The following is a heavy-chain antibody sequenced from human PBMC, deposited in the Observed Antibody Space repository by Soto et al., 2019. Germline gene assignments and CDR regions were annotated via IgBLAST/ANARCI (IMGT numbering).Heavy chain of an antibody. D-gene: IGHD6-13*01. CDR1: GGTFSSYA. V-gene: IGHV1-69*01. CDR2: IIPIFGTA. Sequence: QVQLVQSGAEVKKPGSSVKVSCKASGGTFSSYAISWVRQAPGQGLEWMGGIIPIFGTANYAQKFQGRVTITADESTSTAYMELRSLRSEYTAVYDCARATAAGTMFDYWGQGTLVTVSS. J-gene: IGHJ4*02. CDR3: ARATAAGTMFDY.